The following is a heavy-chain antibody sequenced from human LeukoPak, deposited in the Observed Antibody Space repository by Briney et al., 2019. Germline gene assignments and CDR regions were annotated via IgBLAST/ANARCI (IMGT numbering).Heavy chain of an antibody. J-gene: IGHJ4*02. CDR3: AKGSEWELLQSFFDY. V-gene: IGHV3-21*04. D-gene: IGHD1-26*01. Sequence: GSLRLSCAASGFTFSSYSMNWVRQAPGKGLEWVSSISSSSSYIYYADSVKGRFTISRDNSKNTLYLQMNSLRAEDTAVYYCAKGSEWELLQSFFDYWGQGTLVTVSS. CDR1: GFTFSSYS. CDR2: ISSSSSYI.